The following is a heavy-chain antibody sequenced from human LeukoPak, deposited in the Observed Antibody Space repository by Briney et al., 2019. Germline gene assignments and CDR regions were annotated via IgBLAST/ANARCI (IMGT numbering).Heavy chain of an antibody. J-gene: IGHJ4*02. CDR1: GFTFSSYG. Sequence: GRSLRLSCAASGFTFSSYGMHWVRQAPGKGLEWVAVISYDGSNKYYADSVKGRFTISRDNSKNTLYLQMNSLRAEDTAVYYCAKDPNYYDSSGHLDYWGQGTLVTVSS. CDR2: ISYDGSNK. V-gene: IGHV3-30*18. D-gene: IGHD3-22*01. CDR3: AKDPNYYDSSGHLDY.